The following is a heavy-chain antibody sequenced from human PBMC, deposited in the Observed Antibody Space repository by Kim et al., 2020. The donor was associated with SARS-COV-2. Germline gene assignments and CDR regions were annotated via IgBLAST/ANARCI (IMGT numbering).Heavy chain of an antibody. J-gene: IGHJ4*01. CDR2: ISWNSGSI. CDR3: AQTSSSVWQWVRYFDY. V-gene: IGHV3-9*01. D-gene: IGHD6-19*01. Sequence: GGSLRLSCAASGFTFDDYAMHWVRQAPGKGLEWVSGISWNSGSIGYADSVKGRFTISRDNAKNSLYLQMNSLRAEDTALYYCAQTSSSVWQWVRYFDYW. CDR1: GFTFDDYA.